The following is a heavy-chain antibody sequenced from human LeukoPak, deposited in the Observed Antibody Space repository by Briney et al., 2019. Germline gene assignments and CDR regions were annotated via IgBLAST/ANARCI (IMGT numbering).Heavy chain of an antibody. CDR1: GFTFSSYA. Sequence: QPGRSLRLSCAASGFTFSSYAMHWVRQAPGKGLEWVAVISYDGSNKKYGDSVKGRFTISRDNSKNTLDLQMNSLRAEDTAVYYCATHSGGYWGQGTLVTVSS. D-gene: IGHD3-16*01. J-gene: IGHJ4*02. CDR2: ISYDGSNK. V-gene: IGHV3-30*04. CDR3: ATHSGGY.